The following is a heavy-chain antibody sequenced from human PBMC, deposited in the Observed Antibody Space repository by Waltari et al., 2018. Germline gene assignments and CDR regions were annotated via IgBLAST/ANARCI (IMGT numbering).Heavy chain of an antibody. Sequence: EVQLVESGGGLVQPGGSLRLSCAASGFTFSSYAMSWVRQAPGKGRKWVSAMRGSGGSTDYADSVKGRFTISRDNSKNTLYLQMNSLRAEDTAVYYCAKDDGIAAAHSGYWGQGTLVTVSS. J-gene: IGHJ4*02. CDR2: MRGSGGST. D-gene: IGHD6-13*01. CDR1: GFTFSSYA. CDR3: AKDDGIAAAHSGY. V-gene: IGHV3-23*04.